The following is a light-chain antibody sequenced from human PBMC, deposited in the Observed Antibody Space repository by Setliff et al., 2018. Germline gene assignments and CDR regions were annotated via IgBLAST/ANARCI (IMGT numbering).Light chain of an antibody. J-gene: IGLJ1*01. CDR2: DVS. CDR1: SSDVGGYNY. Sequence: QSVLTQPASVSGSPGQSITISCTGTSSDVGGYNYVSWYQQHPGKAPKLMICDVSKRPSGVSNRFSGSKSGNTASLTISGLQAEDEADYYCSSYTSSSTFVFGTGTRSPS. CDR3: SSYTSSSTFV. V-gene: IGLV2-14*01.